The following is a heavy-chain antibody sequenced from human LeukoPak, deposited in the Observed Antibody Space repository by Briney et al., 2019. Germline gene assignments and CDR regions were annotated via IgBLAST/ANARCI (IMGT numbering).Heavy chain of an antibody. CDR3: VRLQSYYDSSGFYPYFDS. V-gene: IGHV4-34*01. CDR1: GGSLSGHF. J-gene: IGHJ4*02. Sequence: SETLSLTCAVYGGSLSGHFWSWVRQAPGKGLEWLGEINHAGSTNYNPSLKNRLTISLDASKSQFFLKMTSVAAADTAVYYCVRLQSYYDSSGFYPYFDSWGQGTLVTVSS. CDR2: INHAGST. D-gene: IGHD3-22*01.